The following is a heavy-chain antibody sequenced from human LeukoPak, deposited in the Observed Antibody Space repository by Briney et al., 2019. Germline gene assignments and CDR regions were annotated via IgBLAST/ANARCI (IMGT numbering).Heavy chain of an antibody. D-gene: IGHD1-26*01. J-gene: IGHJ4*02. Sequence: GGSLRLSCAASGFTVSSNYMSWVRQAPGKGLEWVSVIYSGGSTYYADSVKGRFTISRDNSKNTLYLQMNSLRAEDTAVYYCASGRVGATLDYWGRGTLVTVSS. CDR3: ASGRVGATLDY. CDR2: IYSGGST. CDR1: GFTVSSNY. V-gene: IGHV3-66*01.